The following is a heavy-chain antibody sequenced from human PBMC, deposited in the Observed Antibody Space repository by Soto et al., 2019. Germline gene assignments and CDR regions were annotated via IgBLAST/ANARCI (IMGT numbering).Heavy chain of an antibody. CDR3: ARLYCISTSCYLGMDV. V-gene: IGHV1-18*01. CDR1: GYTFTGYA. D-gene: IGHD2-2*01. J-gene: IGHJ6*02. Sequence: GASVKVSCKASGYTFTGYAMHWVRQAPGQGLEWMGWISAYNGNTNYAQKLQGRVTMTTDTSTSTAYMELRSLRSDDTAVYYCARLYCISTSCYLGMDVWGQGTTVTVSS. CDR2: ISAYNGNT.